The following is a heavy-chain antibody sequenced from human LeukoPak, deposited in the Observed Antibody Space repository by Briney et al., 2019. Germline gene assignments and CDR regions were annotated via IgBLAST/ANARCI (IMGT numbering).Heavy chain of an antibody. CDR2: IIPIFGTA. CDR3: ARVMIFGGDRGGTDY. CDR1: GGTFSSYA. V-gene: IGHV1-69*01. Sequence: SVKVSCKASGGTFSSYAISWVRQAPGQGLEWMGGIIPIFGTANYAQKFQGRVTITADESTSTAYMELSSLRSEDTAVYYCARVMIFGGDRGGTDYWGQGTLVTVSS. J-gene: IGHJ4*02. D-gene: IGHD3/OR15-3a*01.